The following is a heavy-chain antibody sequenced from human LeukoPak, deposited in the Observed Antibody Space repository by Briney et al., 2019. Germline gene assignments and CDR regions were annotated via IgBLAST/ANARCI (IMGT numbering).Heavy chain of an antibody. D-gene: IGHD1-14*01. CDR2: IFVDGSST. Sequence: QPGGSLRLSCVASGFTFSSYSMHWVCQAPGKGLVWVSRIFVDGSSTSYADSVKGRFTISRDNTKNTLYLQMSSLRDDDTAVYYCARAGASYAMDVWGQGTTVTVS. CDR3: ARAGASYAMDV. J-gene: IGHJ6*02. V-gene: IGHV3-74*01. CDR1: GFTFSSYS.